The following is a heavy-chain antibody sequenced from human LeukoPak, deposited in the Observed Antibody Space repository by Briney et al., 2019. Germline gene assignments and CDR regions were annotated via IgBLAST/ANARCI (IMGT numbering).Heavy chain of an antibody. D-gene: IGHD3-22*01. J-gene: IGHJ1*01. CDR1: GFTFSSYS. CDR3: ARKPASYYYDSSGYYYFQH. V-gene: IGHV3-48*01. CDR2: ISSSSTI. Sequence: GGSLRLPCAASGFTFSSYSMNWVRQAPGKGLEWVSYISSSSTIYYADSVKGRFTISRDNAKNSLYLQMNSLRAEDTAVYYCARKPASYYYDSSGYYYFQHWGQGTLVTVSS.